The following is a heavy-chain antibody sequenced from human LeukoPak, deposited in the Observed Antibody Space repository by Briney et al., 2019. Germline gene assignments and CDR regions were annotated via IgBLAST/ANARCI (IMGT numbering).Heavy chain of an antibody. V-gene: IGHV3-30*02. J-gene: IGHJ4*02. CDR2: IRYDGSDK. Sequence: GGSLRLSCAASGFIFSNYGMHWVRQAPGKGLEWVAFIRYDGSDKYYADSVKGRFTISRDNSKNTLYLQMNSLRAEDTAVYYCAKMLATIGFGHYFDYWGQGTLVTVSS. D-gene: IGHD5-12*01. CDR3: AKMLATIGFGHYFDY. CDR1: GFIFSNYG.